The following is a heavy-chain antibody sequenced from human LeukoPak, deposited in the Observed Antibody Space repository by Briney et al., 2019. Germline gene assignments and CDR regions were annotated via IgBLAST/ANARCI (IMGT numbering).Heavy chain of an antibody. J-gene: IGHJ1*01. Sequence: ASVKVSCKASGYTFTGYYMHWVRQAPGQGLEWMGWINPNSGGTNYAQKLQGRVTMTTDTSTSTAYMELRSLRSDDTAVYYCARSEYGGLRDDTNFQHWGQGTLVTVSS. D-gene: IGHD3-16*01. V-gene: IGHV1-2*02. CDR2: INPNSGGT. CDR1: GYTFTGYY. CDR3: ARSEYGGLRDDTNFQH.